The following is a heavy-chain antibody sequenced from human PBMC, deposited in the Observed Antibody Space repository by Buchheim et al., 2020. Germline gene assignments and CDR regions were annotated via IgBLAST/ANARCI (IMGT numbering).Heavy chain of an antibody. D-gene: IGHD4-17*01. Sequence: QVQLVESGGGVVQPGRSLRPSCAASGFTFSSYGMHWVRQAPGKGLEWVAVISYDGSNKYYADSVKGRFTISRDNSKNTLYLQMNSLRAEDTAVYYCAKGHGDYVDYWGQGTL. CDR3: AKGHGDYVDY. J-gene: IGHJ4*02. CDR1: GFTFSSYG. CDR2: ISYDGSNK. V-gene: IGHV3-30*18.